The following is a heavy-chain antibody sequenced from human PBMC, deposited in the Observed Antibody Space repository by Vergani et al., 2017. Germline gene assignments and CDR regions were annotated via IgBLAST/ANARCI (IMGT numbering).Heavy chain of an antibody. CDR2: TWYEGNNK. V-gene: IGHV3-33*01. Sequence: QVQLVESGGGVVQPGRSLRLSCVASGFTFNQYGMHWVRQAPGKGLEWVAVTWYEGNNKQYADSVKGRFTISRDNSKSTMYLQMNSLRDEDTGVYYCAGDLRLLYNRFDPWGQGTLVTVSS. CDR3: AGDLRLLYNRFDP. J-gene: IGHJ5*02. D-gene: IGHD1-14*01. CDR1: GFTFNQYG.